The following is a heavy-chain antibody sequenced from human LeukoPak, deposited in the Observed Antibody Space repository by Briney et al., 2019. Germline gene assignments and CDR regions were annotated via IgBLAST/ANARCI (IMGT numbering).Heavy chain of an antibody. D-gene: IGHD3-22*01. Sequence: ASVKVSCKASGYTFTSYDINWVRQATGQGLEWMGWISAYNGNTNYAQKLQGRVTMTTDTSTNTAYMELRSLRSDDTAVYYCARDATDDSTGYRAYDIWGQPTMVSGSS. CDR1: GYTFTSYD. CDR3: ARDATDDSTGYRAYDI. CDR2: ISAYNGNT. V-gene: IGHV1-18*01. J-gene: IGHJ3*02.